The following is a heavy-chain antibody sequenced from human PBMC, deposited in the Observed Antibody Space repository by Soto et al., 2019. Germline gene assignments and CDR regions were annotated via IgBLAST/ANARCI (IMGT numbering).Heavy chain of an antibody. J-gene: IGHJ4*02. CDR2: ISYDGSHK. D-gene: IGHD3-22*01. CDR3: ARTMIVVVLFDY. CDR1: GFTFSSYG. V-gene: IGHV3-30*03. Sequence: PGGSLRLSCAASGFTFSSYGMHWVRQAPGKGLEWVAVISYDGSHKYYADSVKGRFTISRDNSKNSLYLQMNSLRAEDTAVYYCARTMIVVVLFDYWGQGTLVTVSS.